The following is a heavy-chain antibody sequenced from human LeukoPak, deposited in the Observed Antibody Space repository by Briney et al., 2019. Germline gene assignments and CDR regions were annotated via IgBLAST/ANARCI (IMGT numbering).Heavy chain of an antibody. CDR2: IIASSGST. V-gene: IGHV3-23*01. J-gene: IGHJ4*02. CDR1: EFSISNSA. CDR3: AKGAYEYVEMGYFDY. D-gene: IGHD5-12*01. Sequence: RGSLRLSCAASEFSISNSAMSWVRQAPGKGLEWVSLIIASSGSTFYADSVKGRFTISRDISRNTMYLQMNSLRAEDTAVYYCAKGAYEYVEMGYFDYWGQGTLVTVSS.